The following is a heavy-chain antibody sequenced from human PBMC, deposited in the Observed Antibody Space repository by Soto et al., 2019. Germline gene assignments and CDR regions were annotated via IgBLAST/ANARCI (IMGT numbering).Heavy chain of an antibody. Sequence: SETLSLTCTVSGGSISSYYWSWIRQPPGKGLEWIGYIYYSGSTNYNPSLKSRVTISVDTSKNQFSLKLSSVTAADTAVYYCARGRGRWLPPYYFDYWGQGTLVTVPQ. V-gene: IGHV4-59*01. J-gene: IGHJ4*02. CDR2: IYYSGST. CDR1: GGSISSYY. CDR3: ARGRGRWLPPYYFDY. D-gene: IGHD5-12*01.